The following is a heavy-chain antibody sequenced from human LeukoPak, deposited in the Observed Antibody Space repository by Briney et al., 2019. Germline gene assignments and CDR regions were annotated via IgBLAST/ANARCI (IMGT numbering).Heavy chain of an antibody. CDR1: GFTFSSYA. CDR2: ISYDGSNK. V-gene: IGHV3-30-3*01. Sequence: GGSLRLSCAASGFTFSSYAMHWVRQAPGKGLEWVAVISYDGSNKYYADSVKGRFTISRDNSKNTLYLQMNSLRAEDTAVYYCARDRQQWLVLLLDYWGQGTLVTVSS. CDR3: ARDRQQWLVLLLDY. D-gene: IGHD6-19*01. J-gene: IGHJ4*02.